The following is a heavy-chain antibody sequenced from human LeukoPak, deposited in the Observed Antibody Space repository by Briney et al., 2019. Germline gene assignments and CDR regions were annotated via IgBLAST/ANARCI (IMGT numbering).Heavy chain of an antibody. V-gene: IGHV4-39*07. J-gene: IGHJ4*02. Sequence: PSETLSLTCTVSGGSISSSIYYWGWIRQPPGKGLEWIGSIYYSGSTYYNPSLKSRLTISVDTSKNQFSLKLTSVTAADTAVYYCAREAEGFFDYWGQGILVTVSS. CDR2: IYYSGST. CDR3: AREAEGFFDY. CDR1: GGSISSSIYY. D-gene: IGHD2-15*01.